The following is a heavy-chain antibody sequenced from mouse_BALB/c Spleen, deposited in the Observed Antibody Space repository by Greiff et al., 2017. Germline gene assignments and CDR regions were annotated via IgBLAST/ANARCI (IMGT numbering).Heavy chain of an antibody. V-gene: IGHV5-12-1*01. D-gene: IGHD2-1*01. CDR1: GFAFSSYD. CDR3: ADGKAWFAY. Sequence: EVKLVESGGGLVKPGGSLKLSCAASGFAFSSYDMSWVRQTPEKRLEWVAYISSGGGSTYYPDTVKGRFTISRDNAKNTLYLQMSSLKSEDTAMYYCADGKAWFAYWGQGSLVTVSA. J-gene: IGHJ3*01. CDR2: ISSGGGST.